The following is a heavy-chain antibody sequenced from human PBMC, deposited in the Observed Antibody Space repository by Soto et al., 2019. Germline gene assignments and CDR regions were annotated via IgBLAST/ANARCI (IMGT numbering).Heavy chain of an antibody. J-gene: IGHJ4*02. CDR2: ISAYNGNT. V-gene: IGHV1-18*01. CDR3: ARSPISIAVAGLFDY. Sequence: QVQLVQSGAEVKKPGASVKVSCKASGYTFTSYGISWVRQAPGQGLEWMGWISAYNGNTNYAQKLQGRVTMTTDTSTSTAYRELRRLRSDDTAVYYCARSPISIAVAGLFDYWGQGTLVTVSS. D-gene: IGHD6-19*01. CDR1: GYTFTSYG.